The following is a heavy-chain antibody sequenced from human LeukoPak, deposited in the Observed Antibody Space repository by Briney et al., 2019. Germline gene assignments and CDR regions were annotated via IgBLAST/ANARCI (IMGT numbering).Heavy chain of an antibody. V-gene: IGHV3-23*01. CDR3: ARLIYDLYQPYFDY. J-gene: IGHJ4*02. Sequence: AGGSLRLSCAASGFTFSSYAMSWVRQAPGKGLEWVSGISGSGGSTYYADSVEGRFTISRDNSKNTLYLQMNSLRAEDTAVYYCARLIYDLYQPYFDYWGQGTLVTVSS. CDR2: ISGSGGST. CDR1: GFTFSSYA. D-gene: IGHD2-2*01.